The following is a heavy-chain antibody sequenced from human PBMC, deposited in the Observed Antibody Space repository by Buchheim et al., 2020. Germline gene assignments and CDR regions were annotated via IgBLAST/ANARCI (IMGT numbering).Heavy chain of an antibody. CDR2: IDADGTRT. CDR1: GFTFSRNW. J-gene: IGHJ4*02. V-gene: IGHV3-74*01. Sequence: EVQLVESGGGLVQPGGSLRLPCEVSGFTFSRNWMHWVRQAPGKGLVWVSRIDADGTRTTYADSVRGRFIISRDNAKNTVYLPMSSLRAEDTAVYYCTTGTGGSGSPLGAFWGQGTL. D-gene: IGHD3-10*01. CDR3: TTGTGGSGSPLGAF.